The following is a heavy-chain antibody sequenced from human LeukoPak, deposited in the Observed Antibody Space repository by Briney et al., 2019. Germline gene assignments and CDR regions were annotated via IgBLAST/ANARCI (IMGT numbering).Heavy chain of an antibody. CDR2: IYYSGST. V-gene: IGHV4-4*02. Sequence: SETLSLTCAVSGASISSSNWWSWVRQSPGKGLEWIGEIYYSGSTYYNPSLKSRVTISVDTSKNQFSLKLSSVTAADTAVYYCAREGWAPNWFDPWGQGTLVTVSS. CDR3: AREGWAPNWFDP. D-gene: IGHD1-26*01. J-gene: IGHJ5*02. CDR1: GASISSSNW.